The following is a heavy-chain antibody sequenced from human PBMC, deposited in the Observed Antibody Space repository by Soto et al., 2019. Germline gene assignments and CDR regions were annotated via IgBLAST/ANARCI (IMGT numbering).Heavy chain of an antibody. CDR3: ARDQVSSTSLDIYFDYCYGMDV. CDR1: GGTFSNYA. D-gene: IGHD2-2*01. CDR2: IIPISGTA. Sequence: QVQLVQSGAEVKKPGSSVKVSCKASGGTFSNYAISWVRQAPGQGLEWMGGIIPISGTANYAQKFQGRVTITAGESTGTAYMELSSLRAEDTAVYYCARDQVSSTSLDIYFDYCYGMDVWGQGTTVTVSS. V-gene: IGHV1-69*01. J-gene: IGHJ6*02.